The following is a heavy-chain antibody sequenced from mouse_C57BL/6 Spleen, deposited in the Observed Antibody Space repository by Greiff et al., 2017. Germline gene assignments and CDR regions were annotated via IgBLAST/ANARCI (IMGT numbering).Heavy chain of an antibody. V-gene: IGHV1-26*01. D-gene: IGHD4-1*01. J-gene: IGHJ2*01. CDR1: GYTFTDYY. Sequence: VQLQQSGPELVKPGASVKISCKASGYTFTDYYMNWVKQSHGKSLEWIGDINPNNGGTSYNQKFKGKATLTVDKSSSTAYMELRSLTSEDSAVYYCARQLTGNYFGYWGQGITLTASS. CDR3: ARQLTGNYFGY. CDR2: INPNNGGT.